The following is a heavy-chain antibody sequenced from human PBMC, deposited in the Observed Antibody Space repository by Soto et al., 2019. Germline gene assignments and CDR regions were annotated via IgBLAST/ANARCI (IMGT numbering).Heavy chain of an antibody. Sequence: SVKVSCKASGGTFSSYAISWVRQAPGQGLEWMGGIIPIFGTANYAQKFQGRVTITADESTSTAYMELSSLRSEDTAVYYCARRGRAAAADFDYWGQGTLVTVSS. D-gene: IGHD2-15*01. J-gene: IGHJ4*02. CDR3: ARRGRAAAADFDY. CDR1: GGTFSSYA. CDR2: IIPIFGTA. V-gene: IGHV1-69*13.